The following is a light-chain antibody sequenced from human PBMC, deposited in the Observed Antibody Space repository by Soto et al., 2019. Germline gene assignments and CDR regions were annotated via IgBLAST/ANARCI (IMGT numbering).Light chain of an antibody. J-gene: IGLJ2*01. V-gene: IGLV2-8*01. Sequence: QSALTQPPSASGSPGQSVTISCTGTSRDVGGYSFVSWYQQHPGKAPKLMIYDVNKRPSGVPDRFSGSKSGNTASLTVSGLQAEDEAEYYCSSYAGSSRGVFGGGTKVTVL. CDR3: SSYAGSSRGV. CDR2: DVN. CDR1: SRDVGGYSF.